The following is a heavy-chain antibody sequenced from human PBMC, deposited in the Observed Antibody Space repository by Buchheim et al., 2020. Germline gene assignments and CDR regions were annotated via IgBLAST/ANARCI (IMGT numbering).Heavy chain of an antibody. V-gene: IGHV4-59*01. CDR2: INYSGRT. J-gene: IGHJ4*02. CDR3: ARTGGDHQGGDY. CDR1: GGSISGYN. Sequence: QVQLQESGPGLVQPSETLSLTSTVSGGSISGYNWNWIRQPPGEGLGWIGIINYSGRTNSNPSLRSRVSISVDTSKNPFSLKLTSVTAADTAVYYCARTGGDHQGGDYWGQGTL. D-gene: IGHD4-17*01.